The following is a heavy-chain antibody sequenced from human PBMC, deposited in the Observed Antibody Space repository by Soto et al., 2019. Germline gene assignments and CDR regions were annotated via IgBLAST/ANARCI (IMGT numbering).Heavy chain of an antibody. CDR1: GGSISSSSYY. V-gene: IGHV4-39*01. J-gene: IGHJ5*02. Sequence: QLQLQESGPGLVKPSETLSLTCTVSGGSISSSSYYWGWIRQPPGKGLEWIGSIYYSGSTYSNPFLRRRVIISVDTSKNQFSLKLSSVTAADTAVYYCARHPVYYYGSGPENNWFDPWGQGTLVTVSS. CDR3: ARHPVYYYGSGPENNWFDP. CDR2: IYYSGST. D-gene: IGHD3-10*01.